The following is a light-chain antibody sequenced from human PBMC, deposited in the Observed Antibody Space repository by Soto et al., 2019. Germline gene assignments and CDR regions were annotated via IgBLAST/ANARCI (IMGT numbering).Light chain of an antibody. CDR3: AAWDDSLGGV. J-gene: IGLJ1*01. CDR1: SSNIGSNY. Sequence: QSVLTQPPSASGTPGQRVTTSCSGSSSNIGSNYVYWYQQLPGTAPKLLIYSNNQRPSGVPDRFSGSKSGTSASLAISGLRSEDEADYYCAAWDDSLGGVFGTGTKVTVL. CDR2: SNN. V-gene: IGLV1-47*02.